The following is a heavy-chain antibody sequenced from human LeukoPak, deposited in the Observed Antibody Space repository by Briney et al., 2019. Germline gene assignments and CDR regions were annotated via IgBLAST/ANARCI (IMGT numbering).Heavy chain of an antibody. Sequence: SGGSLRLSCAASGFTFSTYEMNWVRQAPGKGLEWVSYVSSSGGTILYADSVKGRFTISRDNAKNSLYLQMNSLRAEDTAVYYCARGRVPGDYVRDFDYWGQGTLVTVSS. J-gene: IGHJ4*02. CDR3: ARGRVPGDYVRDFDY. D-gene: IGHD4-17*01. CDR2: VSSSGGTI. V-gene: IGHV3-48*03. CDR1: GFTFSTYE.